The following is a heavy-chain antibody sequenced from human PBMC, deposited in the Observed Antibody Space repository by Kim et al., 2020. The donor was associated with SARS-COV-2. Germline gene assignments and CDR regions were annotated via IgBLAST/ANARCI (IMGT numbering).Heavy chain of an antibody. D-gene: IGHD2-15*01. CDR1: GFTFSSYS. V-gene: IGHV3-21*01. CDR3: ARYCSGGSCFPGYYYYYMDV. J-gene: IGHJ6*03. CDR2: ISSSSSYI. Sequence: GGSLRLSCAASGFTFSSYSMNWVRQAPGKGLEWVSSISSSSSYIYYADSVKGRFTISRDNAKNSLYLQMNSLRAEDTAVYYCARYCSGGSCFPGYYYYYMDVWGKGTTVTVSS.